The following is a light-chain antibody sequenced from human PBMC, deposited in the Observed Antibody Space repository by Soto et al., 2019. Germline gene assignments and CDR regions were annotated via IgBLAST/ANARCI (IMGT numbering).Light chain of an antibody. CDR2: EVS. J-gene: IGLJ3*02. Sequence: QSALTQPPSASGSPGQSVTISCTGTSSDVGGYNYVSWYQRYPGKAPKLMIYEVSKRPSGVPDRFSGSKSGNTASLTVSGLQVEDEADYYCSSYAGSSKGVFGGGTKVTVL. V-gene: IGLV2-8*01. CDR1: SSDVGGYNY. CDR3: SSYAGSSKGV.